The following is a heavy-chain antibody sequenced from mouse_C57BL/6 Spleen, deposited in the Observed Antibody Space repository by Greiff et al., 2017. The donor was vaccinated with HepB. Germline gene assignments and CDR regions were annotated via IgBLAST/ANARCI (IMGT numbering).Heavy chain of an antibody. D-gene: IGHD2-4*01. CDR3: ARGYDYDNFDY. V-gene: IGHV1-42*01. Sequence: VQLKESGPELVKPGASVKISCKASGYSFTGYYMNWVKQSPEKSLEWIGEINPSTGGTTYNQKFKAKATLTVDKSSSTAYMQLKSLTSEDSAVYYCARGYDYDNFDYWGQGTTLTVSS. CDR1: GYSFTGYY. J-gene: IGHJ2*01. CDR2: INPSTGGT.